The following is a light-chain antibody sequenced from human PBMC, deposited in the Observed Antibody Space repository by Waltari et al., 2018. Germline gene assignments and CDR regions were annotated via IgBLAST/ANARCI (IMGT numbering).Light chain of an antibody. CDR3: QHLGSAPLT. J-gene: IGKJ4*01. CDR2: AAS. CDR1: RGISRY. V-gene: IGKV1-9*01. Sequence: DIQVTQSPSFLSASVGDRITITCRASRGISRYLAWYQHKPGKAPKILIYAASTSQSGVPSRFSGSGSGTEFTLTISSLEPEDFATYYCQHLGSAPLTFGGGTKVEI.